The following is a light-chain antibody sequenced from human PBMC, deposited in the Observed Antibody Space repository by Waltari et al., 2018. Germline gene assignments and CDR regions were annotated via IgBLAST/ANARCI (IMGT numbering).Light chain of an antibody. CDR2: EAS. Sequence: DIQMTQSPSTLSASVGDRVTITCRASQSINNWLAWFQQKPGKAPKLLIYEASRLESGVPSRFGGSGSGTEFTLTISSLQPDDFATYYCQQYNSFWTFGQGTKVEIK. V-gene: IGKV1-5*01. CDR3: QQYNSFWT. J-gene: IGKJ1*01. CDR1: QSINNW.